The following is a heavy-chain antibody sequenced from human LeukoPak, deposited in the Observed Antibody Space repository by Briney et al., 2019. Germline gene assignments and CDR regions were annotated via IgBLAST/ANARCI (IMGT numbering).Heavy chain of an antibody. CDR3: ARGVAVAGTFDY. CDR1: GASISSYY. Sequence: SETLSLTCTVSGASISSYYWSWIQHPPGKGLEWIGFIYYSGSTNYNPSLKSRVTMSLDTSKNQFSLKLTSVIAADTAVYYCARGVAVAGTFDYWGQGTLVTVSS. J-gene: IGHJ4*02. V-gene: IGHV4-59*01. CDR2: IYYSGST. D-gene: IGHD6-19*01.